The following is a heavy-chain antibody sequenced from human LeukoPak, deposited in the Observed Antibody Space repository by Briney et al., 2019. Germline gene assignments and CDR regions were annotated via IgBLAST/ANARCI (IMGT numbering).Heavy chain of an antibody. CDR1: GFTFDDYG. CDR3: TRGQVSVAVAGTDY. D-gene: IGHD6-19*01. V-gene: IGHV3-20*04. Sequence: GGSLRLSCAASGFTFDDYGMSWVRQAPGKGLEWVSGINWNGGSTGYADSVKGRFTISRDNAKNSLYLQMNSLRAEDTALYYCTRGQVSVAVAGTDYWGQGTLVTVSS. J-gene: IGHJ4*02. CDR2: INWNGGST.